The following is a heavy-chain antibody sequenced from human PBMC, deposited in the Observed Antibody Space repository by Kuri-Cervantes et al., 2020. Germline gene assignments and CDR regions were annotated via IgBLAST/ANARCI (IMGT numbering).Heavy chain of an antibody. J-gene: IGHJ5*02. CDR1: GGSISSYY. D-gene: IGHD6-13*01. CDR2: IYYSGST. V-gene: IGHV4-59*12. Sequence: SETLSLTCTVSGGSISSYYWSWIRQPPGKGLEWIGYIYYSGSTYYNPSLKSRVTISVDTSKNQFSLKLSSVTAADTAVYYCARDKNLSVGGIAAAGFDPWGQGTLVTVSS. CDR3: ARDKNLSVGGIAAAGFDP.